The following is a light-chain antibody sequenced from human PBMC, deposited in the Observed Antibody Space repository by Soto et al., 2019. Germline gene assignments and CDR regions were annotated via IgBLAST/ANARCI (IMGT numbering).Light chain of an antibody. CDR2: AAS. Sequence: DIQMTQSPSSLSASVGDRVTITCRARQSISSYLNWYQQKPGKAPKLLIYAASSLQSGVPSRFSGSGSGTDFTLTISSLQPEEFATYYCQQSYSTPYTFGQWTKLEIK. CDR1: QSISSY. CDR3: QQSYSTPYT. V-gene: IGKV1-39*01. J-gene: IGKJ2*01.